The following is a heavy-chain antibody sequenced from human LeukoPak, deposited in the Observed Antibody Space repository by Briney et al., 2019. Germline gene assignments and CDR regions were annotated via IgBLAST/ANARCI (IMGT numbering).Heavy chain of an antibody. CDR1: GGSTINYS. Sequence: PSETLSLTCTVSGGSTINYSRSWIRQPAGKGLEWIGHIYSSGTTHYNPSLNNRVTISLDTSKSQFSLHLNSVTAADTAVYYCARAEGSGSGAHTLDYWGQGILVTVSS. J-gene: IGHJ4*02. V-gene: IGHV4-4*07. CDR2: IYSSGTT. D-gene: IGHD3-10*01. CDR3: ARAEGSGSGAHTLDY.